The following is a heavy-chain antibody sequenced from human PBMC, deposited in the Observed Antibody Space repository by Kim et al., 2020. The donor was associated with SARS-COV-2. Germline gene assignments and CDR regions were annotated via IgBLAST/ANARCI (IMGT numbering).Heavy chain of an antibody. V-gene: IGHV3-23*01. D-gene: IGHD6-19*01. CDR1: GFAFSTYA. Sequence: GGSLRLSCAASGFAFSTYAMSWVRQTPGKGLEWVSAISGGDESTFYADSVKGRFTISTDYSKNTLYLQMNSLRAEDTAVYFCARDSSGWYHLGSYFDYWGHGALVTVSS. J-gene: IGHJ4*01. CDR2: ISGGDEST. CDR3: ARDSSGWYHLGSYFDY.